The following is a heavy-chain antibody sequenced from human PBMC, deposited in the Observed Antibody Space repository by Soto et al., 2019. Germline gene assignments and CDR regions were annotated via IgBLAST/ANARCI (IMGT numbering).Heavy chain of an antibody. Sequence: GGSLRLSCAASGFTFSSYSMNWVRQAPGKGLEWVSSISSSSSYIYYADSVKGRFTISRDNAKNSLYLQMNSRRAEDTALYYWARVGFDPNQRSRDVWGKGPPVTVS. D-gene: IGHD2-2*01. CDR3: ARVGFDPNQRSRDV. J-gene: IGHJ6*04. CDR2: ISSSSSYI. V-gene: IGHV3-21*01. CDR1: GFTFSSYS.